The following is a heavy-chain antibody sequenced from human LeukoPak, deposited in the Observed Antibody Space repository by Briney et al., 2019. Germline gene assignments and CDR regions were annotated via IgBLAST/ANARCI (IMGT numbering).Heavy chain of an antibody. CDR1: GLTFSSYA. CDR2: ISYDGSNK. Sequence: GGSLRLSCAASGLTFSSYAMHWVRQAPGKGLEWVAVISYDGSNKYYADSVKGRFTISRDNSKEALYLQMNSLRAEDTAVYYCAKGGGEYSSSFNYWGQGTLVTVSS. D-gene: IGHD6-6*01. J-gene: IGHJ4*02. CDR3: AKGGGEYSSSFNY. V-gene: IGHV3-30*04.